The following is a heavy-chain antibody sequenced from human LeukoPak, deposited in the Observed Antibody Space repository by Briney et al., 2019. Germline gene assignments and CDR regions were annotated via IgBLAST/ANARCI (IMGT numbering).Heavy chain of an antibody. V-gene: IGHV1-24*01. D-gene: IGHD6-13*01. CDR1: GYTLTELS. CDR3: ATTSVRLAAAGSYYYYGMDV. Sequence: ASVKVSCKVSGYTLTELSMHWVGQAPGKGLEWMGGFDPEDGETIYAQKFQGRVTMTEDTSTDTAYMELSSLRSEDTAVYYCATTSVRLAAAGSYYYYGMDVWGQGTTVTVSS. J-gene: IGHJ6*02. CDR2: FDPEDGET.